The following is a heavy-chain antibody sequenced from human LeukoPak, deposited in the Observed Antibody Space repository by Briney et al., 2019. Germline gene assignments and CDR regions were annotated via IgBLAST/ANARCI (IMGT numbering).Heavy chain of an antibody. CDR3: ARSRGPDRYCSGGTCYFPDGNYDY. Sequence: PGGSLRLSCAASGFPFSSYGMHWVRQAPGKGLEWVAVIWYDGSNKNYAYSVKCRFTISRDNSKKTLYLQMDSLRAEDTAVYHCARSRGPDRYCSGGTCYFPDGNYDYWGQGSLVTVSS. CDR2: IWYDGSNK. V-gene: IGHV3-33*01. J-gene: IGHJ4*02. CDR1: GFPFSSYG. D-gene: IGHD2-15*01.